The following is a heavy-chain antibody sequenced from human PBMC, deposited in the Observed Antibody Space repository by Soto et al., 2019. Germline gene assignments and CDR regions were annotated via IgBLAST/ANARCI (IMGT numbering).Heavy chain of an antibody. CDR3: ARGINHDAFDI. CDR2: IKQDGSEK. J-gene: IGHJ3*02. V-gene: IGHV3-7*05. D-gene: IGHD2-15*01. Sequence: EVQLVESGGGLVQPGGSLRLSCAASGFTFSSYWMSWVRQAPGKGLEWVANIKQDGSEKYYVDSVKGRFTISRDNAKNSLYLQMNSLRAEDTAVYCCARGINHDAFDIWGQGTMVTVSS. CDR1: GFTFSSYW.